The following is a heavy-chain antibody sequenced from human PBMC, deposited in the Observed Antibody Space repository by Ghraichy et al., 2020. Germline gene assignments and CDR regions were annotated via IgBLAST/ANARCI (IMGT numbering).Heavy chain of an antibody. CDR1: GASTSLNY. CDR2: VYNSGST. J-gene: IGHJ4*02. V-gene: IGHV4-59*08. Sequence: SETLSLTCSVSGASTSLNYWTWIRQPPGKGLEWIGYVYNSGSTDYNPSLKSRVTISMDTSKKRFSLKLHSATAADSAVYYCARLRNSYYYVLDYWGPGILGTVSS. CDR3: ARLRNSYYYVLDY. D-gene: IGHD3-22*01.